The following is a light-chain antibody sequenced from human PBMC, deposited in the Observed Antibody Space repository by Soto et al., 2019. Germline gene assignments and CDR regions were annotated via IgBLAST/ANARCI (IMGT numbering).Light chain of an antibody. Sequence: QSALTQPPSASGSPGQSVTISCTGTSSDVGAYKYVSWYQQYPGKAPKLMIYEVSKRPSGVPDRFSGSKSGNTASLTVSGLQAEDEADYYCTSYVGSNIWVFGGGTKPDRP. CDR1: SSDVGAYKY. CDR3: TSYVGSNIWV. CDR2: EVS. V-gene: IGLV2-8*01. J-gene: IGLJ3*02.